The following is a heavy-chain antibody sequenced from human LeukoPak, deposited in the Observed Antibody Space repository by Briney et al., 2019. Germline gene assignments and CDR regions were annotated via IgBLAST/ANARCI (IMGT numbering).Heavy chain of an antibody. J-gene: IGHJ4*02. CDR2: IYHSGST. D-gene: IGHD6-19*01. CDR3: ARAGGYSSGWYRS. Sequence: PSETLSLTCAVYGGSFCGYYWSWIRQPPGKGREWIGEIYHSGSTNYNPSLKSRVTISVDTSKNQFSLKLSSVTAADTAVYYCARAGGYSSGWYRSWGQGTLVTVSS. V-gene: IGHV4-34*01. CDR1: GGSFCGYY.